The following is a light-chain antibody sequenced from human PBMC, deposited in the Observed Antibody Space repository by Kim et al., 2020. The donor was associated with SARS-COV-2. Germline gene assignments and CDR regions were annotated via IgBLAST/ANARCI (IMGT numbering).Light chain of an antibody. CDR3: QHLGT. V-gene: IGKV1-5*01. CDR2: HAS. Sequence: SAPPASVGDRASITGRASQSIGGWLAWYQQKPGKATKLLIYHASTLERGVPSRFSGSGSGTEFTLTINNLQPDDFATYYCQHLGTFGLGTKVDIK. J-gene: IGKJ1*01. CDR1: QSIGGW.